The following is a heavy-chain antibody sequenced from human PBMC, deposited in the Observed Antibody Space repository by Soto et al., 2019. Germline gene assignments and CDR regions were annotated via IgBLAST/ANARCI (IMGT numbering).Heavy chain of an antibody. V-gene: IGHV1-2*02. Sequence: GASVKVSCKASGYVFTGFYLHWVRQAPGQGLEWMGWIFPNSGATNYAQKFQGRVTLTRDTSLSTGYMDLTRLTSDDTAVYYCARGRSLKWNWFDSWGQGTLVTVSS. D-gene: IGHD2-15*01. CDR2: IFPNSGAT. CDR1: GYVFTGFY. J-gene: IGHJ5*02. CDR3: ARGRSLKWNWFDS.